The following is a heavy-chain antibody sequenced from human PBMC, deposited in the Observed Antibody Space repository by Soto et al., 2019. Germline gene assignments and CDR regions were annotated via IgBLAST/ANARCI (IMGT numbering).Heavy chain of an antibody. J-gene: IGHJ6*02. CDR3: ARHAGATAVYYYYGMDV. CDR2: IYYSGST. V-gene: IGHV4-39*01. Sequence: PSETLSLTCTVSGGSISSSSYYWGWIRQPPGKGLEWIGSIYYSGSTYYNPSLKSRVTISVDTSKNQFSLKLSSVTAAGTAVYYCARHAGATAVYYYYGMDVWGQGTTVTDYS. D-gene: IGHD1-26*01. CDR1: GGSISSSSYY.